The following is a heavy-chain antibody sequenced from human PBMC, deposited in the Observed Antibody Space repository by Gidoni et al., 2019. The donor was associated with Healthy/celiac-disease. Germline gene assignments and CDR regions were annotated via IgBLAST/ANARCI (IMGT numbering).Heavy chain of an antibody. CDR3: ARDLLLWFGESPFPQRYYYYGMDV. V-gene: IGHV3-33*01. CDR1: GFTFSSYA. CDR2: KWYDGSNK. D-gene: IGHD3-10*01. Sequence: QVQLVESGGGVVQPGRSLRLSCAASGFTFSSYALHWVRQAPGKGLEWVAVKWYDGSNKYYADSVKGRFTISRDNSKNTLYLQMNSLRAEDTAVYYCARDLLLWFGESPFPQRYYYYGMDVWGQGTTVTVSS. J-gene: IGHJ6*02.